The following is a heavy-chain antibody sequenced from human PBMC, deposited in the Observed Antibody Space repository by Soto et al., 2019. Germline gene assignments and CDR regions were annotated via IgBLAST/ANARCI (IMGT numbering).Heavy chain of an antibody. V-gene: IGHV4-59*01. J-gene: IGHJ3*02. CDR3: ARLAAVANDAFDI. Sequence: SETLSLTCTVSGGSISSYYWSWIRQPPGKGLEWIGYIYYSGSTNYNPSLKSRVTISVDTSKNQFSLKLSSVTAADTAVYYCARLAAVANDAFDIWGQGTMVTVSS. D-gene: IGHD6-19*01. CDR2: IYYSGST. CDR1: GGSISSYY.